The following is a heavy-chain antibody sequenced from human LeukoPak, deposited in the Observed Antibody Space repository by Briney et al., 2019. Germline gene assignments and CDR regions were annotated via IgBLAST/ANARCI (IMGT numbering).Heavy chain of an antibody. J-gene: IGHJ4*02. CDR2: IRSKAYGGTT. D-gene: IGHD6-6*01. Sequence: PGRSLRLSCTASGFTFGDYAMSWVRQAPGKGLEWVGFIRSKAYGGTTEYAASVKGRFTISRDDSKSIAYLKMNSLKSEDTAVYYCARDPPGRPYSSSSYGWGQGTLVTVSS. CDR3: ARDPPGRPYSSSSYG. CDR1: GFTFGDYA. V-gene: IGHV3-49*04.